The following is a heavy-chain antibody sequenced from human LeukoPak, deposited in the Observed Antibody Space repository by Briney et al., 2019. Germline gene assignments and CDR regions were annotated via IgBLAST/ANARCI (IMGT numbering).Heavy chain of an antibody. D-gene: IGHD3-3*01. CDR1: GGSFSGYY. J-gene: IGHJ4*02. CDR2: INHSGST. CDR3: ARGRFLEWLRPFDD. Sequence: SETLSLTCAVYGGSFSGYYWSWIRQPPGKGLEWIGEINHSGSTNYNPSLKSRVTISVDTSKNQFSLKLSSVTAADTAVYYCARGRFLEWLRPFDDWGQGTLVTVSS. V-gene: IGHV4-34*01.